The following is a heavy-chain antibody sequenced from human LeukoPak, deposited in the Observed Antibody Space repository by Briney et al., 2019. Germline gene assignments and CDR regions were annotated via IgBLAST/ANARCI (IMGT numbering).Heavy chain of an antibody. CDR3: TSLYYYDSSGYRRYFDY. J-gene: IGHJ4*02. D-gene: IGHD3-22*01. V-gene: IGHV3-73*01. CDR1: GFTFSGSA. CDR2: IRSKANSYAT. Sequence: PGGSLRLSCAASGFTFSGSAMHWVRQASGKGLEWVGRIRSKANSYATAYAASVKGRFTISRDDSKNTAYLQMNSLKTEDTAVYYCTSLYYYDSSGYRRYFDYWGQGTLVTVSS.